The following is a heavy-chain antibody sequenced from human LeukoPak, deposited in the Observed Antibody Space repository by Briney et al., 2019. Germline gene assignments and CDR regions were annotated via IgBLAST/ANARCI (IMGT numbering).Heavy chain of an antibody. CDR1: GFTFSTYG. V-gene: IGHV3-33*01. Sequence: GSLRLSCAASGFTFSTYGMHWVRQAPGKGLEWVAVIWYDGSNKYYADSVKGRFTISRDNSKNTLYLQMNSLRAEDTAVYYCARGGGYSGSFNDYWGQGTLVTVSS. J-gene: IGHJ4*02. D-gene: IGHD1-26*01. CDR3: ARGGGYSGSFNDY. CDR2: IWYDGSNK.